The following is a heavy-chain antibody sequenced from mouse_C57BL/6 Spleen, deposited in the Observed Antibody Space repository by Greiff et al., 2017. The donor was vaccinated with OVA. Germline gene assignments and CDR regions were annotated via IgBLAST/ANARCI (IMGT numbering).Heavy chain of an antibody. Sequence: EVKLVESGGGLVKPGGSLKLSCAASGFTFSDYGMHWVRQAPEKGLEWVAYISSGRRTIYYADTVKGRFTISRDNAKNTLFLQMTRLRSEDTAMYYCARTGYYGSSYGYFDVWGTGTTVTVSS. D-gene: IGHD1-1*01. CDR2: ISSGRRTI. J-gene: IGHJ1*03. V-gene: IGHV5-17*01. CDR3: ARTGYYGSSYGYFDV. CDR1: GFTFSDYG.